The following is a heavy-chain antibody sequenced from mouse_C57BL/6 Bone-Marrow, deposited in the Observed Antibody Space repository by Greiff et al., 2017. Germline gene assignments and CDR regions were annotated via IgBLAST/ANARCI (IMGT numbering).Heavy chain of an antibody. J-gene: IGHJ2*01. V-gene: IGHV14-4*01. CDR3: TTAGSGY. CDR2: IDPENGDT. D-gene: IGHD1-1*01. Sequence: EVQLVESGAELVRPGASVKLSCTASGFTITDDYMHWVKQRPEQGLEWIGWIDPENGDTEYASKFQGKATITADTSSNTAYLQLSSLTSEDTAVXYFTTAGSGYWGQGTTLTVSS. CDR1: GFTITDDY.